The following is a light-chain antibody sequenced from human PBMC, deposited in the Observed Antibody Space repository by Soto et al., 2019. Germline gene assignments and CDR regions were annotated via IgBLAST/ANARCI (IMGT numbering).Light chain of an antibody. CDR1: QSVSSNY. CDR2: AAS. CDR3: QQSGSSPLT. Sequence: VLSQSPGTLSLSPAQRPTLSCRASQSVSSNYLAWFQQKPGQAPRLLIYAASSRATGIPDRFSGSGSGTDFTLTISRLEPEDFAVYYCQQSGSSPLTFGGGSKVDI. V-gene: IGKV3-20*01. J-gene: IGKJ4*01.